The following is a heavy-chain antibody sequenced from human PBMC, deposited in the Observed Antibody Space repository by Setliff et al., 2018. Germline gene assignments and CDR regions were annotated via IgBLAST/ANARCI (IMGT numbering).Heavy chain of an antibody. Sequence: SETLSLTCAVSGYSISSGNYWGWIRQPPGKGLEWIGSISHSGSAYYNPSLKSRVTISLDMSKNQFSLKLSPVTAADTAVYYCARSSYSGSYLNVWGPGTTV. V-gene: IGHV4-38-2*01. D-gene: IGHD1-26*01. CDR3: ARSSYSGSYLNV. CDR1: GYSISSGNY. CDR2: ISHSGSA. J-gene: IGHJ6*02.